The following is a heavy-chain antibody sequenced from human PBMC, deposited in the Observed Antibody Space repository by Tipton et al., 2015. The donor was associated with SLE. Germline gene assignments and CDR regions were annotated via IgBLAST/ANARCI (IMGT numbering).Heavy chain of an antibody. CDR3: ARGILEWPEY. D-gene: IGHD3-3*01. Sequence: TLSLTCAVYGGSVSGYYWSWIRQPPGRGLEWIGEINHSGSTNYNPSLKSRVTISVDTSKNQFSLKLSSVTAADTAVYYCARGILEWPEYWGQGTLLTVSS. J-gene: IGHJ4*02. V-gene: IGHV4-34*01. CDR2: INHSGST. CDR1: GGSVSGYY.